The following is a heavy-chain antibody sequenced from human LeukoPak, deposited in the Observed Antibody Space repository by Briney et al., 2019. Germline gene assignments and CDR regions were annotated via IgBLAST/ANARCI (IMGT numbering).Heavy chain of an antibody. Sequence: ASVKVSCKASGYTFTSYYMHWVRQAPGQGLEWMGIINPSGGSTSYAQKFQGRVTITRDTSTSTVYMELSSLRSEDTAVYYCARDGEYYDFWSGYYAGVPNWFDPWGQGTLVTVSS. J-gene: IGHJ5*02. V-gene: IGHV1-46*01. CDR1: GYTFTSYY. CDR3: ARDGEYYDFWSGYYAGVPNWFDP. D-gene: IGHD3-3*01. CDR2: INPSGGST.